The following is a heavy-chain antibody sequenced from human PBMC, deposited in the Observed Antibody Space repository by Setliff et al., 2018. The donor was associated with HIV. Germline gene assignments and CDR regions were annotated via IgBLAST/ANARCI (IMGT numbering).Heavy chain of an antibody. CDR3: AKGPVTDSEVYFDY. CDR1: GFAFSSYA. D-gene: IGHD4-4*01. J-gene: IGHJ4*02. V-gene: IGHV3-30*12. Sequence: GGSLRLSCAASGFAFSSYAVHRVRQAPGKGLEWVALISHDGSSKFYADSVKGRFTISRDNSKNTLYLQMNSLRAEDTAVYYCAKGPVTDSEVYFDYWGQGTLVTVSS. CDR2: ISHDGSSK.